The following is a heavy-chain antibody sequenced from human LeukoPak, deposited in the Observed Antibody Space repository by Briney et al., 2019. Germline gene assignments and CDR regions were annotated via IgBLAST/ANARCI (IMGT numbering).Heavy chain of an antibody. CDR3: ARAPHYYDTSGYFFDY. CDR2: IFYSGST. D-gene: IGHD3-22*01. Sequence: SQTLSLTCTVSGGSINSGGYYWSRIRQHPGKGLEWIGYIFYSGSTYYNPSLKSRLTISVDTSKNQFSLKLSSVTAADTAVYYCARAPHYYDTSGYFFDYWGQGTLVTVSS. V-gene: IGHV4-31*03. CDR1: GGSINSGGYY. J-gene: IGHJ4*02.